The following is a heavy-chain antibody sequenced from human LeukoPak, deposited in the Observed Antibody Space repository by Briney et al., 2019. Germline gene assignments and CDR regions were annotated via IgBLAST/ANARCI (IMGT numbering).Heavy chain of an antibody. V-gene: IGHV3-33*03. J-gene: IGHJ5*02. CDR1: GFTFSSYG. Sequence: GGSLRLSCAASGFTFSSYGMHWVRQAPGKGLEWVAVIWYDGSNKYYADSVKGRFTISKNSAKNSLYLQMNTLRVEDTAMYYCASLDTAKQPLANHWGQGTLVTVSS. CDR2: IWYDGSNK. D-gene: IGHD5-18*01. CDR3: ASLDTAKQPLANH.